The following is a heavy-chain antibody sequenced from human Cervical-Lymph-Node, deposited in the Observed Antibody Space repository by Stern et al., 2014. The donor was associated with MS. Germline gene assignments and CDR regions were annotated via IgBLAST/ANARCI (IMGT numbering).Heavy chain of an antibody. CDR1: GGSISSGGYY. V-gene: IGHV4-31*03. Sequence: QVQLQQSGPGLVKPSQTLSLTCTVSGGSISSGGYYWSWIRQHPGKGLEXIGYIYYSGSTYYNPSLKSRVTISVDTSKNQFSLKLSSVTAADTAVYYCARDLATTVTTRIDYYYGMDVWGQGTTVTVSS. CDR2: IYYSGST. J-gene: IGHJ6*02. D-gene: IGHD4-17*01. CDR3: ARDLATTVTTRIDYYYGMDV.